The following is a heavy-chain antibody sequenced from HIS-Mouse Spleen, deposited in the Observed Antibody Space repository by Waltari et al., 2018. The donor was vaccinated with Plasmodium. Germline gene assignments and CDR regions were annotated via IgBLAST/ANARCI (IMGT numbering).Heavy chain of an antibody. CDR2: ISYDGSNK. V-gene: IGHV3-30*18. CDR3: AKKAGSGSFFDY. Sequence: QVQLVESGGGVVQPGSSLRLSCAASGFTFIGYGMHWFRQDPGKGLEWVAVISYDGSNKYYADSVKGRFTISRDNSKNTLYLQMNSLRAEDTAVYYCAKKAGSGSFFDYWGQGTLVTVSS. J-gene: IGHJ4*02. CDR1: GFTFIGYG. D-gene: IGHD1-26*01.